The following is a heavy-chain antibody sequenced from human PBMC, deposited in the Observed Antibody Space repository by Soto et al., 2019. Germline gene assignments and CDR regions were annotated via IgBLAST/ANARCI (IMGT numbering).Heavy chain of an antibody. CDR2: ISAYNGNT. CDR3: AREVSGYSRN. Sequence: ASVKVSCKASGYTFTSYGISWVRQAPGQGLEWMGWISAYNGNTNYAQKLQGRVTMTRNTSISTAYMELRSLRSEDTAVYYCAREVSGYSRNWGQGTLVTVSS. V-gene: IGHV1-18*01. J-gene: IGHJ4*02. D-gene: IGHD6-13*01. CDR1: GYTFTSYG.